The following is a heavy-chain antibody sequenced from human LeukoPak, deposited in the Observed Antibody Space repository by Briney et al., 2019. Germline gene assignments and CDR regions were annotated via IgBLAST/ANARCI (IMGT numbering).Heavy chain of an antibody. D-gene: IGHD3-10*01. V-gene: IGHV4-39*07. Sequence: SETLSLTCTVSGGSISSSSYYWGWIRQPPGKGLEWIGSIYYSGSTYYNPSLKSRVTISVDTSKNKFSLKLSSVTAADTAVYYCARDRGRSRGYFQHWGQGTLVTVSS. CDR3: ARDRGRSRGYFQH. CDR2: IYYSGST. CDR1: GGSISSSSYY. J-gene: IGHJ1*01.